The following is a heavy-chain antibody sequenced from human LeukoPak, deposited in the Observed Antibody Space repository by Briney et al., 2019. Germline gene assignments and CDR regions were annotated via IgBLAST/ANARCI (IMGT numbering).Heavy chain of an antibody. D-gene: IGHD6-13*01. Sequence: SETLSLTCTVSGGSISGFYWSWIRQPPGKGLEWIGYIYYTGSTNYNPSLKSRVTISVDTSKNQFSLKLSSVTAADTAVYYCARGRTSGWYKHAFDIWGQGTMVTVSS. CDR1: GGSISGFY. J-gene: IGHJ3*02. CDR2: IYYTGST. V-gene: IGHV4-59*12. CDR3: ARGRTSGWYKHAFDI.